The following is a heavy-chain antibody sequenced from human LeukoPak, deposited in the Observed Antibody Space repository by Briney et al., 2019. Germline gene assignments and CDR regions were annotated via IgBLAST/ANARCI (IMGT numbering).Heavy chain of an antibody. V-gene: IGHV3-30*04. J-gene: IGHJ4*02. Sequence: GGSLRLSCAASGFTFSTYAMRWVRQAPGKGLEWVAVISYDGSNKYYADSVKGRFTISRDNSKNTLYLQMNSLRAEDTAVYYCARSEGVVLPFDYWGQGTLVTVSS. CDR3: ARSEGVVLPFDY. CDR1: GFTFSTYA. CDR2: ISYDGSNK. D-gene: IGHD3-3*01.